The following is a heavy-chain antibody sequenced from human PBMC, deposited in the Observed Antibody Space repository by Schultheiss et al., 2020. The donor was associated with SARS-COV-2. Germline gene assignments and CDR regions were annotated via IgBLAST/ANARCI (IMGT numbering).Heavy chain of an antibody. CDR1: GGSISSYY. CDR2: IYYSGST. J-gene: IGHJ5*02. D-gene: IGHD3-22*01. Sequence: SETLSLTCTVSGGSISSYYWSWIRQPPGKGLEWIGYIYYSGSTNYNPSLKSRVTISVDTSKNQFSLKLSSVTAADTAVYYCARRRDSSGYYYENWFDPWGQGTLVTVSS. CDR3: ARRRDSSGYYYENWFDP. V-gene: IGHV4-59*08.